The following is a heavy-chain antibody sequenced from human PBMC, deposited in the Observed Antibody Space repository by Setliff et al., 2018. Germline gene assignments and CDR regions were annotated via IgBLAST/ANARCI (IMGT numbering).Heavy chain of an antibody. J-gene: IGHJ6*03. CDR1: GGSISSSIW. CDR3: ARAGPYYDFWSGYYRTMDV. V-gene: IGHV4-4*02. D-gene: IGHD3-3*01. CDR2: IYHTGST. Sequence: PSETLSLTCAVSGGSISSSIWWSWVRQAPGKGLEWIGEIYHTGSTNYNPSLKSRVNISVDKSKNQFSLRLSSVTASDTAVYYCARAGPYYDFWSGYYRTMDVWGKGTTVTVSS.